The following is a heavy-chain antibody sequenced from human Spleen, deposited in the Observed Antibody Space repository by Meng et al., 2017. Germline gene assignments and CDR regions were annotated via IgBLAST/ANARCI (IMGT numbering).Heavy chain of an antibody. V-gene: IGHV4-30-2*01. J-gene: IGHJ4*02. D-gene: IGHD3-22*01. CDR3: ARVSGYFPYYFDY. CDR2: MYHSGST. CDR1: GGSISSGGYS. Sequence: QLQLQESGSGLGKPSQTLSPPCAVSGGSISSGGYSWSWIRQPPGKGLEWIGYMYHSGSTYYNPSLKSRVTISVDRSKNQFSLKLTSVTAADTAVYYCARVSGYFPYYFDYWGQGTLVTVSS.